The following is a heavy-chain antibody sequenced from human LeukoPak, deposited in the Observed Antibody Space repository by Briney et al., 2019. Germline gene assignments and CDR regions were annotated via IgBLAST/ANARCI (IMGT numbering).Heavy chain of an antibody. CDR3: AKGPSRGYSFGYLHH. D-gene: IGHD5-18*01. J-gene: IGHJ1*01. V-gene: IGHV3-23*01. CDR1: VFTFSSYA. Sequence: GGSLRLSCAASVFTFSSYATSWVRQAPGKGLEWVSAISGRGSSTYYADSVRGRFTFSRNNPKITPSLQMNSLRAEDTAVYYCAKGPSRGYSFGYLHHWGQGTLVTVSS. CDR2: ISGRGSST.